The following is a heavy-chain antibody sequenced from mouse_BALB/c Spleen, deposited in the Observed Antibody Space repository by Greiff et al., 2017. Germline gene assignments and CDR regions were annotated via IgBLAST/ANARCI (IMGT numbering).Heavy chain of an antibody. CDR3: ASGSKPSMDY. J-gene: IGHJ4*01. CDR2: IDPENGNT. V-gene: IGHV14-1*02. CDR1: GFNIKDYY. Sequence: VQLKQSGAELVRPGASVKLSCKASGFNIKDYYMHWVKQRPEQGLEWIGWIDPENGNTIYDPKFQGKASITADTSSNTAYLQLSSLTSEDTAVYYCASGSKPSMDYWGQGTSVTVSS. D-gene: IGHD2-5*01.